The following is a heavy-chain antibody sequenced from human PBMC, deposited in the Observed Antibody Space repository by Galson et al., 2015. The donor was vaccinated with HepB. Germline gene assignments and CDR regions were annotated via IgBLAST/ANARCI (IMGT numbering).Heavy chain of an antibody. J-gene: IGHJ4*02. CDR1: GGSFSGYY. D-gene: IGHD6-6*01. Sequence: TLSLTCAVYGGSFSGYYWSWIRQPPGKGLEWIGEINHSGSTNYNPSLKSRVTISVDTSKNQFSLKLSPVTAADTAVYYCARARGEYSSSWGGYWGQGTLVTVSS. V-gene: IGHV4-34*01. CDR3: ARARGEYSSSWGGY. CDR2: INHSGST.